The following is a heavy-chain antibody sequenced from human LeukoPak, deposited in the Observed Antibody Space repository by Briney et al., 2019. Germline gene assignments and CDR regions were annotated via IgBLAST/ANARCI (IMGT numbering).Heavy chain of an antibody. CDR1: GYPFDNFG. D-gene: IGHD4-17*01. CDR2: ISAYNGNT. CDR3: ARDRVGGDLTGVRLY. J-gene: IGHJ4*01. Sequence: GAAVKVSCKASGYPFDNFGLTWVRQAPGQGLEWMGWISAYNGNTHYAQKSRGRLTLTTETSTSTAYLELRSLKSDDTAVYYCARDRVGGDLTGVRLYWGQGALVTVSS. V-gene: IGHV1-18*01.